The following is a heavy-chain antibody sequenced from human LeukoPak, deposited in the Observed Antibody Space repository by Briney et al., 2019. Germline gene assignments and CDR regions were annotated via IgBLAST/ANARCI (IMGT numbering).Heavy chain of an antibody. V-gene: IGHV4-59*01. J-gene: IGHJ4*02. Sequence: SETLSLTCTVSGGSISSYYWSWIRQPPGKGLEWIGYIYYSGSTNYNPSLKSRVTISVDTSKNQFSLKLSSVTAADTAVYYCARLGHEDYYFGYWGPGTLVTVSS. CDR2: IYYSGST. CDR1: GGSISSYY. CDR3: ARLGHEDYYFGY.